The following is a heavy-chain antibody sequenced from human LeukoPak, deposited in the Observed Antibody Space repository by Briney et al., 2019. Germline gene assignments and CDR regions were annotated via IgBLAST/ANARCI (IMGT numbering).Heavy chain of an antibody. J-gene: IGHJ4*02. Sequence: GGSLRLSCAASGFTFSESWMHWFRQAPGKGLEWVSRLNTYDRSTTYADSVKGRFTISSNNAKNTLYLQMNSLRIEDTAVYYCARDLGSRNWGQGTLVTVPS. D-gene: IGHD7-27*01. CDR3: ARDLGSRN. CDR1: GFTFSESW. CDR2: LNTYDRST. V-gene: IGHV3-74*03.